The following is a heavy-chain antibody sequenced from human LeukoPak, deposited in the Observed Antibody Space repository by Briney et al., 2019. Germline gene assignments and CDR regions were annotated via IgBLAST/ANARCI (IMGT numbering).Heavy chain of an antibody. D-gene: IGHD3-22*01. Sequence: GSLRLSCAASGFTFSSYAMSWIRQPPGKGLEWIGSIYYSGSTYYNPSLKSRVTISVDTSKNQFSLKLSSVTAADTAVYYCASRQTYYYDSSGYYLFDYWGQGTLVTVSS. CDR1: GFTFSSYA. CDR3: ASRQTYYYDSSGYYLFDY. J-gene: IGHJ4*02. CDR2: IYYSGST. V-gene: IGHV4-39*01.